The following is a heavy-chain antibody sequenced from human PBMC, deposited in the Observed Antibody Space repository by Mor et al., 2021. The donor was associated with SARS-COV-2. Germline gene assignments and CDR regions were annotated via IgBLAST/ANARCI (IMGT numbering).Heavy chain of an antibody. J-gene: IGHJ5*02. V-gene: IGHV4-39*07. CDR2: IHYSGST. D-gene: IGHD1-26*01. Sequence: GLEWIGSIHYSGSTYYNPSLKSRATISEDRSKNQFSLKLKSVTAADTAIYYCAREGNSGSYYRPWWFDPW. CDR3: AREGNSGSYYRPWWFDP.